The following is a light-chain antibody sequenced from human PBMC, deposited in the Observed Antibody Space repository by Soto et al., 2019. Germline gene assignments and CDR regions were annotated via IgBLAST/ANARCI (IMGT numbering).Light chain of an antibody. Sequence: QAVLTQPPSASGTPGQSVTISCSGSYSNIGSNYVYWYQQLPGAAPKLLIYKNNQRPSGVPDRVSGSRSGISASLAISGLRSEDEADFYCAAWDDSLSGRVVFGGGTKLTVL. J-gene: IGLJ2*01. CDR3: AAWDDSLSGRVV. CDR2: KNN. CDR1: YSNIGSNY. V-gene: IGLV1-47*01.